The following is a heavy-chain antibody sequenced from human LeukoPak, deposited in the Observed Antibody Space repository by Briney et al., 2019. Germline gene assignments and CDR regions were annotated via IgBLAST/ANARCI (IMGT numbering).Heavy chain of an antibody. CDR3: ARDYLWGSYRYTPLDD. Sequence: GGSLRLSCAASGFTFSSYAMHWVRQAPGKGLEWVAVISYDGNNKYYADSVMGRLTISRDNSKNTLYLQMNSLRPEDTAVYYCARDYLWGSYRYTPLDDWGQGTLVTVSS. CDR1: GFTFSSYA. J-gene: IGHJ4*02. CDR2: ISYDGNNK. D-gene: IGHD3-16*02. V-gene: IGHV3-30*04.